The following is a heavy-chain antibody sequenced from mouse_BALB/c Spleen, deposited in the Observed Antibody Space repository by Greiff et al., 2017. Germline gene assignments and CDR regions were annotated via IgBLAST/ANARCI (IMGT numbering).Heavy chain of an antibody. CDR3: ARRIYYGNPSYAMDY. Sequence: QVQLQQSGAELARPGASVKLSCKASGYTFTSYWMQWVKQRPGQGLEWIGAIYPGDGDTRYTQKFKGKATLTADKSSSTAYMQLSSLASEDSAVYYCARRIYYGNPSYAMDYWGQGTSVTVSS. D-gene: IGHD2-1*01. V-gene: IGHV1-87*01. CDR1: GYTFTSYW. CDR2: IYPGDGDT. J-gene: IGHJ4*01.